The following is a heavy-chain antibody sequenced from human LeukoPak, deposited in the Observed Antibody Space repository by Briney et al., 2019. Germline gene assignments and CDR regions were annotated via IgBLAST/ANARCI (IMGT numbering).Heavy chain of an antibody. CDR1: GYTFTSYG. CDR3: ASSLGSGYYGY. V-gene: IGHV1-18*01. D-gene: IGHD3-3*01. J-gene: IGHJ4*02. Sequence: ALVKVSCKASGYTFTSYGISWVRQAPGQRLEWMGWISAYNGNTNYAQKLQGRVTMTTDTSTSTAYMELRSLRSDDTAVYYCASSLGSGYYGYWGQGTLVTVSS. CDR2: ISAYNGNT.